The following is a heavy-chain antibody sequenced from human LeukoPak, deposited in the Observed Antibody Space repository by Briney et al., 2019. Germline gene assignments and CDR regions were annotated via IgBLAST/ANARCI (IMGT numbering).Heavy chain of an antibody. CDR1: GYTFTSYG. J-gene: IGHJ4*02. Sequence: ASVRVSCEASGYTFTSYGISWVRQAPGQGLEWMGWISAYNGNTNYAQKLQGRVTMTTDTSTSTAYMELRSLRSDDTAVYYCARPRTSSSWYLYYFDYWGQGTLVTVSS. V-gene: IGHV1-18*01. D-gene: IGHD6-13*01. CDR2: ISAYNGNT. CDR3: ARPRTSSSWYLYYFDY.